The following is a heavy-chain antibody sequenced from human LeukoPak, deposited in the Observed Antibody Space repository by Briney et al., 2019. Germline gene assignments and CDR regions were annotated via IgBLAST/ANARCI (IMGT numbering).Heavy chain of an antibody. CDR2: IIPIFGTA. Sequence: SVKVSCKASGGTFSSYAISWVRQAPGQGLEWMGGIIPIFGTANYAQKFQGRVTITTDESTSTAYMELSSLRSEDTAVYYCARGKGKSSSSPSINNWSAPGAQEPLATFS. J-gene: IGHJ5*02. D-gene: IGHD6-6*01. CDR3: ARGKGKSSSSPSINNWSAP. V-gene: IGHV1-69*05. CDR1: GGTFSSYA.